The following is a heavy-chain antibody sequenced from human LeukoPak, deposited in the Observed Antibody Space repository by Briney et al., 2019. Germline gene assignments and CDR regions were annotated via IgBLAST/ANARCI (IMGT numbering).Heavy chain of an antibody. V-gene: IGHV3-74*01. CDR3: AKDLYDNDWYNYFDP. J-gene: IGHJ5*02. CDR2: INSDGSWT. D-gene: IGHD5-24*01. CDR1: GNYW. Sequence: GGSLRLSCAASGNYWMHWVCQAPGKGLLWVSHINSDGSWTTYADFAKGRFTISRDNSKNTLYLEMNSLRTEDTAVYHCAKDLYDNDWYNYFDPWGQGALVTVSS.